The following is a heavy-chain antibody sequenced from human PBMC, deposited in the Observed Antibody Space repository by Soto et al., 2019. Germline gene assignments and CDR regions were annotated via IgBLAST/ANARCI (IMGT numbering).Heavy chain of an antibody. CDR3: AISPREVRGVIGYNWFDP. V-gene: IGHV1-69*06. D-gene: IGHD3-10*01. J-gene: IGHJ5*02. CDR1: GGTFSSYA. Sequence: RASVKVSCKASGGTFSSYAISWVRQAPGQGLEWMGGIIPIFGTANYAQKFQGRVTITADKSTSTAYMELSSLRSEDTAVYYCAISPREVRGVIGYNWFDPWGQGTLVTVSS. CDR2: IIPIFGTA.